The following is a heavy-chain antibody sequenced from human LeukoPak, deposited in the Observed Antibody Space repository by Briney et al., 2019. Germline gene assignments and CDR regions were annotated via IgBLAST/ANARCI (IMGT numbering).Heavy chain of an antibody. CDR2: ITSGGST. V-gene: IGHV3-23*01. J-gene: IGHJ6*02. Sequence: GGSLRLSCAPSGFTFNNYAMSWVRQAPGKGLEWVSAITSGGSTFYADSVKGRFTISRDNSKNTMYVQMNSLRAGDTAVYYCAKDRARYGSGTYYNGYYYGMDVWGQGTTVTVSS. CDR1: GFTFNNYA. D-gene: IGHD3-10*01. CDR3: AKDRARYGSGTYYNGYYYGMDV.